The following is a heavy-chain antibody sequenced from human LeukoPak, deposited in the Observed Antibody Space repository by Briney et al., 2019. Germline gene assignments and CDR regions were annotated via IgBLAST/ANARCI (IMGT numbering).Heavy chain of an antibody. D-gene: IGHD2-15*01. CDR1: GFTFSRYW. J-gene: IGHJ4*02. V-gene: IGHV3-74*01. Sequence: GGSLRLSCAASGFTFSRYWMHWVRQAQGKVLVWVSCISIDGITTSSADSVNGRFTLSRDNAKNTLYLQMNSLRAEDTAVYYCARELPFDYWGQGTLVTVSS. CDR3: ARELPFDY. CDR2: ISIDGITT.